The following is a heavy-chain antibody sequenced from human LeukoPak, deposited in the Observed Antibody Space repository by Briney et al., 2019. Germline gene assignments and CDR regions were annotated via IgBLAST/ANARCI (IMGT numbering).Heavy chain of an antibody. J-gene: IGHJ4*02. Sequence: SETLSLTCTVSGGSISGQYWSLIRQPPGKGLEWIGYIYYTGITKYDPSLKSRVTISVDTSKNQFSLRLTSVTAADTAVYYCARVSFHYHSGNYGWYFDSWGQGTLVTVSS. CDR2: IYYTGIT. CDR1: GGSISGQY. V-gene: IGHV4-59*11. D-gene: IGHD3-10*01. CDR3: ARVSFHYHSGNYGWYFDS.